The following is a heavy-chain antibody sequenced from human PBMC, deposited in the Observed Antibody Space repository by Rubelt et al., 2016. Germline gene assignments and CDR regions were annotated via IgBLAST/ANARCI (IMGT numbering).Heavy chain of an antibody. J-gene: IGHJ4*02. D-gene: IGHD1-1*01. CDR1: TFTNYG. CDR2: ISAYSGNA. Sequence: TFTNYGISWVRQAPGQGLEWMGWISAYSGNANYAQKLQGRVTMTTDTSTSTAYLELRSLRSDDTAVYYCARDVRESSNWYDEGDDYWGPGAQVTVSS. V-gene: IGHV1-18*01. CDR3: ARDVRESSNWYDEGDDY.